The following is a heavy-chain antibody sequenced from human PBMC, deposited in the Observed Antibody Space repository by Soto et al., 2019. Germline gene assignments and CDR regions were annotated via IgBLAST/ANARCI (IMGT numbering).Heavy chain of an antibody. V-gene: IGHV1-18*01. CDR1: GYTFTNFG. CDR3: ERGGTPIDY. Sequence: QVQLVQSGAEVKKPGASVKVSCKTSGYTFTNFGLSWVRQAPGQGLEWMGWISAYNGNTNYAQNFKGRVTMTTDTSTSTDYMELGSLSSDDTAVYYCERGGTPIDYWGQGTLVTVSS. CDR2: ISAYNGNT. J-gene: IGHJ4*02. D-gene: IGHD3-16*01.